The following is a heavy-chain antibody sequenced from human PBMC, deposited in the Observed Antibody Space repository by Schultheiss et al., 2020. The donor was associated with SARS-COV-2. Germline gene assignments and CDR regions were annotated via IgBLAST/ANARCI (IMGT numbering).Heavy chain of an antibody. J-gene: IGHJ5*02. Sequence: GGSLRLSSAASGFTFSSYAMSWVRQAPGEGLVWVSRINEDGSTTNYADSVKGRFTISRDNAKNSLFLQMNSLRAEDTAMYYCARGWARPIDYSDYVPNWFDPWGQGTLVTVSS. CDR1: GFTFSSYA. CDR2: INEDGSTT. V-gene: IGHV3-23*01. CDR3: ARGWARPIDYSDYVPNWFDP. D-gene: IGHD4-11*01.